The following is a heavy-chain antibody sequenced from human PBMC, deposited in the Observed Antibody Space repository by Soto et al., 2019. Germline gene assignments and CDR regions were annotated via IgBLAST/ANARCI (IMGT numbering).Heavy chain of an antibody. V-gene: IGHV1-2*02. CDR3: AREAVHEDDVGDFDV. Sequence: QVQLVQSGAEVKKPGASVKVSCTASGYIFIDHYMHWVRQAPGQGLEWLGSINPRSGSTNPAQIFQGRISMTGDTSIATLYMEIRDLRSDDTAVYYCAREAVHEDDVGDFDVWGQGTLVTVSS. CDR2: INPRSGST. J-gene: IGHJ3*01. D-gene: IGHD1-1*01. CDR1: GYIFIDHY.